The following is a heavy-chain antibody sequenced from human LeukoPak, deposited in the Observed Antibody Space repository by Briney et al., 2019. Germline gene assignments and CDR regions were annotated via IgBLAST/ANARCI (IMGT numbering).Heavy chain of an antibody. V-gene: IGHV3-48*01. CDR2: ISSSSSTI. CDR1: GFTFSSYS. Sequence: GGSLRLSCAASGFTFSSYSMNWVRQAPGKGLEWVSYISSSSSTIYYADSVKGRFTISRDNAKNSLYLQMNSLRAEDTAVYYCARDFFIGGYYYMDVWGKGTTVTVSS. CDR3: ARDFFIGGYYYMDV. J-gene: IGHJ6*03. D-gene: IGHD3-3*01.